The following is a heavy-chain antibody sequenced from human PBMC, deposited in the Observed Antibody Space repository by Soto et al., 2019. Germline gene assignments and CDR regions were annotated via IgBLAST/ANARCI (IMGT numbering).Heavy chain of an antibody. J-gene: IGHJ4*02. CDR3: AREGNLGRRIQPLDV. CDR1: GDSISAYS. CDR2: IHYNGNT. D-gene: IGHD5-18*01. V-gene: IGHV4-59*01. Sequence: NPSETLSLTCTVSGDSISAYSWSWVRQPPGKGLEWIGSIHYNGNTKYNPSLKSRVTMSLDTSKNQFSLRLISVTAADTAKYFCAREGNLGRRIQPLDVWGQGTLVTVFS.